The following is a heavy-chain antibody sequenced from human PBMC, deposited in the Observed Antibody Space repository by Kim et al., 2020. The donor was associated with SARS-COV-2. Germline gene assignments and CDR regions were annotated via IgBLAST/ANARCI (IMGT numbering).Heavy chain of an antibody. Sequence: SETLSLTCAVYGGSFSGYYWSWIRQPPGKGLEWIGEINHSGSTNYNPSLKSRVTISVDTSKNQFSLKLSSVTAADTAVYYCARGRPSVGGFGEGQIGYYYYGMDVWGQGTTVTVSS. D-gene: IGHD3-10*01. J-gene: IGHJ6*02. CDR3: ARGRPSVGGFGEGQIGYYYYGMDV. V-gene: IGHV4-34*01. CDR1: GGSFSGYY. CDR2: INHSGST.